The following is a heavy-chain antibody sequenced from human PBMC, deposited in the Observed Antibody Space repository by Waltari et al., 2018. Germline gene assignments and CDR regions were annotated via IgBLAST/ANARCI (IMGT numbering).Heavy chain of an antibody. Sequence: QVPGTWLELVSPSNSDGRSPSYAVSYKGRFTIFKDNAKNTVYLQMNSLRAEDTAIYYCARGARRTTMTTVWLYFDLWGLGTLVTVTS. D-gene: IGHD4-17*01. CDR3: ARGARRTTMTTVWLYFDL. CDR2: SNSDGRSP. J-gene: IGHJ2*01. V-gene: IGHV3-74*01.